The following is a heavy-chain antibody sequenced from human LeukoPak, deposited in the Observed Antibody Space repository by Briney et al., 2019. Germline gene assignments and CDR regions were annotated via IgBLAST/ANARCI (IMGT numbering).Heavy chain of an antibody. CDR3: ARDRDDSSGYYEDY. D-gene: IGHD3-22*01. CDR1: GYTFTSYG. CDR2: ISAYNGNT. J-gene: IGHJ4*02. Sequence: ASVKVSCKASGYTFTSYGISWVRQAPGQGLEWMGWISAYNGNTNYSQKLQGRVTMTTDTSTSTAYMELRSLRSDDTAVYYCARDRDDSSGYYEDYWGQGTLVTVSS. V-gene: IGHV1-18*01.